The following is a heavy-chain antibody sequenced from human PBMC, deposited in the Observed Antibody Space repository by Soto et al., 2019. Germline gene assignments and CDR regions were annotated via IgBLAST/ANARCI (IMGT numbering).Heavy chain of an antibody. J-gene: IGHJ4*02. V-gene: IGHV4-34*01. CDR1: GGSFSGYY. D-gene: IGHD6-13*01. CDR3: ARGKSATIAAAGTRGAQTSILFDY. Sequence: QVQLQQWGAGLLKPSETLSLTCAVYGGSFSGYYWSWIRQPPGKGLEWIGEINHSGSTNYNPSLKSRVTLSVDTSKNQFSLKLSSVTAADTAVYYCARGKSATIAAAGTRGAQTSILFDYWGQGTLVTVSS. CDR2: INHSGST.